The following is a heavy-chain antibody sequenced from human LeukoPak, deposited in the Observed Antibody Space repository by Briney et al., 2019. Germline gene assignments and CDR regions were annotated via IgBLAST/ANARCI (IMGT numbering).Heavy chain of an antibody. V-gene: IGHV3-53*01. CDR3: ASDVEYSSSPGYYYMDV. CDR2: IYSGGST. CDR1: GFTVSSNY. J-gene: IGHJ6*03. D-gene: IGHD6-6*01. Sequence: GGSLRLSCAASGFTVSSNYMSWVRQAPGKGLEWVSVIYSGGSTYYADSVKGRFTISRDNSKNTLYLQMNSLRAEDTAVYYCASDVEYSSSPGYYYMDVWGKGTTVTVSS.